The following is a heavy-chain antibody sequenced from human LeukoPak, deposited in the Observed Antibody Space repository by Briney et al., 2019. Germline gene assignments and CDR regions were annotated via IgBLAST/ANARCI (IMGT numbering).Heavy chain of an antibody. CDR3: AKDTWSGYSYFDY. Sequence: GGSLRLSCAASGFTSDDYTMHWVRQAPGKGLEWVSLISWDGGSTYYADSVKGRFTISRDNSKNSLYLQMNSLRTEDTALYYCAKDTWSGYSYFDYWGQGTLVTVSS. D-gene: IGHD3-3*01. CDR2: ISWDGGST. V-gene: IGHV3-43*01. CDR1: GFTSDDYT. J-gene: IGHJ4*02.